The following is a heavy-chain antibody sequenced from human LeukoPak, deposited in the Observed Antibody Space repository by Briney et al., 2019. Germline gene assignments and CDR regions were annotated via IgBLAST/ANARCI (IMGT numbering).Heavy chain of an antibody. J-gene: IGHJ5*02. CDR2: ISAYNGNT. CDR3: ARDSIAVAARGNWFDP. D-gene: IGHD6-19*01. Sequence: GASVKVSCKASGYTFTSYGISWVRQAPGQGLEWMGWISAYNGNTNYAQKLQGRVTMTTDTSTSTAYMELRSLRSDDTAVYYCARDSIAVAARGNWFDPWGQGTLVAVSS. V-gene: IGHV1-18*01. CDR1: GYTFTSYG.